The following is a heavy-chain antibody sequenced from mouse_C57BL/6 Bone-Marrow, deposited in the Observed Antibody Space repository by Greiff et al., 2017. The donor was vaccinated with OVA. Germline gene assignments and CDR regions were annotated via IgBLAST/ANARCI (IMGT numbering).Heavy chain of an antibody. Sequence: EVQLQQSGPVLVKPGASVKMSCKASGYTFTDYYMNWVKQSHGKSLEWIGVINPYNGGTSYNQKFKGKATLTVDKSSSTAYMELNSLTSEDSAVYYCARRISYYGSSHWYFDVWGTGTTVTVSS. V-gene: IGHV1-19*01. J-gene: IGHJ1*03. D-gene: IGHD1-1*01. CDR3: ARRISYYGSSHWYFDV. CDR1: GYTFTDYY. CDR2: INPYNGGT.